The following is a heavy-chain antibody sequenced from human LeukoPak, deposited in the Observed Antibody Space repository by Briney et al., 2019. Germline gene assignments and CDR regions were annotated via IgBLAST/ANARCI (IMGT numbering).Heavy chain of an antibody. J-gene: IGHJ4*02. CDR3: ARGPGLGYPYYFDY. CDR1: GGSFSSYY. Sequence: SETLSLTCTVSGGSFSSYYWSWIRPPSGKGLEWIGYIYYSGSTNYNPSLKSRATISVDTSKNQFSLKLSSVNAADTAVYYCARGPGLGYPYYFDYWGQGTLVTVSS. V-gene: IGHV4-59*01. CDR2: IYYSGST. D-gene: IGHD5-18*01.